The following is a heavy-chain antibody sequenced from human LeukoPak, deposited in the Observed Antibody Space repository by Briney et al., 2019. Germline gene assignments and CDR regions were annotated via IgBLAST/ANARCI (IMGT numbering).Heavy chain of an antibody. V-gene: IGHV3-49*03. D-gene: IGHD3-9*01. J-gene: IGHJ4*02. CDR2: IRSKAYGGTT. CDR3: TRDQADDILTGYGGYFDY. CDR1: GFTFGDYT. Sequence: GGSLRLSCTASGFTFGDYTMSWFRQAPGKGLEWVGFIRSKAYGGTTEYAASVKGRLTISRDDSKSIAYLQMNSLKTEDTAVYYCTRDQADDILTGYGGYFDYWGQGTLVTVSS.